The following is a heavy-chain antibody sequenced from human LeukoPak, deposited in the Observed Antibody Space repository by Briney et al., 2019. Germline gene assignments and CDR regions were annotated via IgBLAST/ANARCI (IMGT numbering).Heavy chain of an antibody. CDR1: GGTFSSYA. CDR3: ARFSSGWSWAFDI. D-gene: IGHD6-19*01. J-gene: IGHJ3*02. V-gene: IGHV1-69*05. Sequence: SVKVSCKASGGTFSSYAISWVRQAPGQGLEWMGGIIPIFGTANYAQKFQGRVTITTDESTSTAYMELSSLRSEDTAVYYCARFSSGWSWAFDIWGQGTMVTVSS. CDR2: IIPIFGTA.